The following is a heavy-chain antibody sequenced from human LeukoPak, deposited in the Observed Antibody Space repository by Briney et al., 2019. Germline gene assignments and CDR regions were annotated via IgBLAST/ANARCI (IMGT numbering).Heavy chain of an antibody. D-gene: IGHD5-12*01. CDR1: GGSISSGDYY. V-gene: IGHV4-30-4*08. CDR2: IYYSGST. CDR3: ARRSGYVGGGGLGI. J-gene: IGHJ3*02. Sequence: NPSETLSLTCTVSGGSISSGDYYWSWIRQPPGKGLEWIGYIYYSGSTYYNPSLKSRVTISVDTSKNQFSLKLSSVTAADTAVYYCARRSGYVGGGGLGIWGQGAMVTVSS.